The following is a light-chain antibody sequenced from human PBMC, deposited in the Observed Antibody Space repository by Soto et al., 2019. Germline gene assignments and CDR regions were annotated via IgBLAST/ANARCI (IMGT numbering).Light chain of an antibody. Sequence: DIVMTQSPDSLAVSLGERATINCKSSQSLLDSSKNKNFLAWYQQKRGQPPKLLIYWASTRESGVPDRFSGGGSGTDFTLTISSLQAEDVAVYYCQQYNNWPRTFGQGTKVEIK. CDR3: QQYNNWPRT. CDR2: WAS. V-gene: IGKV4-1*01. J-gene: IGKJ1*01. CDR1: QSLLDSSKNKNF.